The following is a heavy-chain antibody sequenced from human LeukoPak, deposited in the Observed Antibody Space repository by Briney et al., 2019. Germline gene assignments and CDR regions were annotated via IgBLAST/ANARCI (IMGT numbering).Heavy chain of an antibody. CDR1: GGSISSGDYY. V-gene: IGHV4-30-4*01. CDR3: ARGGRGYYGSGTLYMDV. Sequence: SETLSLTCTVSGGSISSGDYYWSWIRQPPGKGLEWIGYIYYSGSTYYNPSLKSRVTISVDTSKNQFSLKLSSVTAADTAVYYCARGGRGYYGSGTLYMDVWGKGTTVTVSS. D-gene: IGHD3-10*01. J-gene: IGHJ6*03. CDR2: IYYSGST.